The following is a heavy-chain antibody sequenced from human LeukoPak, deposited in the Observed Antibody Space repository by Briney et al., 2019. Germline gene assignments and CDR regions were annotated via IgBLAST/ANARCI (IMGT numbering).Heavy chain of an antibody. Sequence: GGSLRLSCAASGFTFSSYWMSWVRQAPGKGLEWVANIKQDGSEKYYVDSVKGRFTISRDNAESSLYLQMNSLRAEDTAVYYCARFGDYGWFPDYWGQGTLVTVSS. J-gene: IGHJ4*02. V-gene: IGHV3-7*01. CDR2: IKQDGSEK. CDR1: GFTFSSYW. CDR3: ARFGDYGWFPDY. D-gene: IGHD4-17*01.